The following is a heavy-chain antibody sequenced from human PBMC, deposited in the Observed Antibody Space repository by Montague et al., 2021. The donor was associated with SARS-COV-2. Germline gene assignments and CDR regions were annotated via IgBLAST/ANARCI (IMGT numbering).Heavy chain of an antibody. CDR2: IYHGGST. CDR1: GYSISSGYY. J-gene: IGHJ6*02. D-gene: IGHD1-26*01. CDR3: WGGVGAPYYYYGMDV. V-gene: IGHV4-38-2*02. Sequence: SETLSLTCTVSGYSISSGYYWGWIRQPPGKGLEWIGSIYHGGSTYYNTSLKSRVTISVDTTKNQFSLMLSSVTAADTAVYYSWGGVGAPYYYYGMDVWGQGTTVTVSS.